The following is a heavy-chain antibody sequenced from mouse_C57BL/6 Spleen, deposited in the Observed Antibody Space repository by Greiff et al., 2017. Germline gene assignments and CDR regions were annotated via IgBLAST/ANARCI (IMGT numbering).Heavy chain of an antibody. V-gene: IGHV1-39*01. Sequence: VQLKQSGPELVKPGASVKISCKASGYSFTDYNMNWVKQSNGKSLEWIGVINPNYGTTRYNQKIKGKATLTVDQSSSTAYMQLNSLTSEDSAVYYCAKSLLYYGSPYYAMDYWGQGTSVTVSS. CDR2: INPNYGTT. J-gene: IGHJ4*01. CDR1: GYSFTDYN. CDR3: AKSLLYYGSPYYAMDY. D-gene: IGHD1-1*01.